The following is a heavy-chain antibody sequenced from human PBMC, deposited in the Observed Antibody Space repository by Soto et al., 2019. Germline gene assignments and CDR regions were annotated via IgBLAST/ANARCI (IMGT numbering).Heavy chain of an antibody. J-gene: IGHJ3*02. CDR2: FDPEDGET. Sequence: ASVKVSCKVSGYTLTELSMHWVRQAPGKGLEWMGGFDPEDGETIYAQKFQGRVTMTEDTSTDTAYMELSSLRSEDTAVYYCATEGLTGYSRLIAFDIWGQGTMATVSS. D-gene: IGHD3-9*01. CDR3: ATEGLTGYSRLIAFDI. CDR1: GYTLTELS. V-gene: IGHV1-24*01.